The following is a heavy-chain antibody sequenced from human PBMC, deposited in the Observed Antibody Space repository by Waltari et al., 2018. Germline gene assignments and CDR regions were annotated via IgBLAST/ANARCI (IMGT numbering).Heavy chain of an antibody. Sequence: QVQLVESGGGVVQPGGSLRLSCAASGFTFRSYGLTWVRQAPGKGLEWVAFIRYDGSNKYYADSVKGRFTISRDNSKNTLYLQMNSLRAEDTAVYYCAKGSPSSSWYREYFQHWGQGTLVTVSS. CDR2: IRYDGSNK. J-gene: IGHJ1*01. V-gene: IGHV3-30*02. CDR3: AKGSPSSSWYREYFQH. CDR1: GFTFRSYG. D-gene: IGHD6-13*01.